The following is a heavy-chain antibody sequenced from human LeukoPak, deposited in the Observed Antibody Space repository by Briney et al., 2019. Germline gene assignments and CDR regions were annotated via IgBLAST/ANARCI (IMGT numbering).Heavy chain of an antibody. CDR2: ISNNGSKK. CDR3: ARDWGRGDSKYLDF. D-gene: IGHD4-17*01. Sequence: PGGSLRLSCAASGFTFNIYGMHWVRQSPGKGLECVALISNNGSKKYYAGSAKGRFTISRDNSRNTVFLEMNSLRGDDTAVYFCARDWGRGDSKYLDFWGQGILVTVSS. V-gene: IGHV3-30*03. J-gene: IGHJ4*02. CDR1: GFTFNIYG.